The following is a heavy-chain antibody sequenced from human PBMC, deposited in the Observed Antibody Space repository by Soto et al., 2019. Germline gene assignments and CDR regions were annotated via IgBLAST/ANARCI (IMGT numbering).Heavy chain of an antibody. J-gene: IGHJ4*02. V-gene: IGHV3-33*01. CDR3: ARDLGYYDILTGYQPTPNDY. CDR2: IWYDGSNK. CDR1: GFTFISYG. Sequence: GGSLRLSCAASGFTFISYGMHWVRQAPGKGLEWVAVIWYDGSNKYYADSVKGRFTISRDNSKNTLYLQMNSLRAEDTAVYYCARDLGYYDILTGYQPTPNDYRGQGTLVTVSS. D-gene: IGHD3-9*01.